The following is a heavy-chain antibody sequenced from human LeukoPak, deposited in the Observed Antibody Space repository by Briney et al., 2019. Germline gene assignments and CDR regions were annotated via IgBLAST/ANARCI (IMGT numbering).Heavy chain of an antibody. Sequence: ASVKVSCKASGYTSTGYYMHWVRQAPGQGLEWMGRINPNSGGTNYAQKFQGRVTMTRDTSISTAYMELSRLRSDDTAVYYCARDRGGCSSTSCYLNWFDPWGQGTLVTVSS. CDR2: INPNSGGT. CDR3: ARDRGGCSSTSCYLNWFDP. D-gene: IGHD2-2*01. J-gene: IGHJ5*02. CDR1: GYTSTGYY. V-gene: IGHV1-2*06.